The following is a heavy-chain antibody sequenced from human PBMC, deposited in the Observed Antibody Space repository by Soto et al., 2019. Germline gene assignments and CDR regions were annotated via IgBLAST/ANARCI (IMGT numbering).Heavy chain of an antibody. CDR2: ISSDGRDK. D-gene: IGHD4-17*01. CDR3: AKDRDSGGASYYCDY. V-gene: IGHV3-30*18. J-gene: IGHJ4*02. CDR1: GFTLGSYG. Sequence: QVQLVESGGGVVQPGRSLRLSCAASGFTLGSYGMHWVRQAPGKGLVWVAVISSDGRDKKYADSVKGRFTIARDNSKNTLYLQMNSLRAEDTAVYYCAKDRDSGGASYYCDYWGQGTLVTVSS.